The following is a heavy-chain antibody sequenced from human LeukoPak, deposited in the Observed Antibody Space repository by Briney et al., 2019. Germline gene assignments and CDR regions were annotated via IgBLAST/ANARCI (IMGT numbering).Heavy chain of an antibody. Sequence: QAGGSLRLSCAASGFTVSSNYMSWVRQAPGKGLEWVSVIYSGGSTYCADSVKGRFTISRDNSKNTLYLQMNSLRAEDTAVYYCARVRSYYYDSSGYYVDYWGQGTLVTVSS. CDR1: GFTVSSNY. J-gene: IGHJ4*02. D-gene: IGHD3-22*01. V-gene: IGHV3-53*01. CDR2: IYSGGST. CDR3: ARVRSYYYDSSGYYVDY.